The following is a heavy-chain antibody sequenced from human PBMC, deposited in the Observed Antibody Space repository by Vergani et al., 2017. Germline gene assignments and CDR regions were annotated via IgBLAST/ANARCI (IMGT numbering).Heavy chain of an antibody. J-gene: IGHJ5*02. CDR3: AKDLGTSSGGGWFDP. Sequence: EVQLEESGGGLVLPGRSLRLSCVASGFTSAGYAMHWVRQAPGKGLEWVSGISWNSNSIGYADSVKGRLPISRDNAKNSLYLQMNSLRAEDTALYYCAKDLGTSSGGGWFDPWGQGTLFTVSS. D-gene: IGHD6-6*01. V-gene: IGHV3-9*02. CDR2: ISWNSNSI. CDR1: GFTSAGYA.